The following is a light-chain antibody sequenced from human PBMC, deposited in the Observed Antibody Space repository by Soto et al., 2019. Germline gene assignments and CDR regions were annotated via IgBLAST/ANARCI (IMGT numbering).Light chain of an antibody. V-gene: IGLV1-47*01. CDR2: KNN. Sequence: QSALTQPPSASGTPGQSVTMSCSGGRSNIGSNYVYWYQQLPGTAPKLLIYKNNQRPSGVPDRFSGSRSGTSASLAIGGLRSEDEADYFCSAWDDSLSAAVFGGGTQLTVL. J-gene: IGLJ7*01. CDR1: RSNIGSNY. CDR3: SAWDDSLSAAV.